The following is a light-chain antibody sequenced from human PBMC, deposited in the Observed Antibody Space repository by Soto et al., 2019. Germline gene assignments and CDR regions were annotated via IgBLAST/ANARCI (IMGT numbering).Light chain of an antibody. CDR2: DAS. CDR3: QQYHSYPLT. J-gene: IGKJ1*01. V-gene: IGKV1-5*01. CDR1: QSISSW. Sequence: DIKMTQSPSTLSASVGDRVIITCRASQSISSWLAWYQQKPGKAPKVLIYDASSLESGVPSRFSGSGSGTEFTLTISSLQPVDFATYYCQQYHSYPLTFGQGTKVEIK.